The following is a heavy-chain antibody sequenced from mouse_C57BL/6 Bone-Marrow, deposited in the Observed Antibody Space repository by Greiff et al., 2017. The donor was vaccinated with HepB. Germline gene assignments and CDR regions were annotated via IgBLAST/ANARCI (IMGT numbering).Heavy chain of an antibody. CDR3: AREVYYDYGTYYFDY. CDR2: ISYSGST. CDR1: GYSITSCYD. J-gene: IGHJ2*01. V-gene: IGHV3-1*01. D-gene: IGHD2-4*01. Sequence: VQLKESGPGIVKPSQSLSLTCTVTGYSITSCYDWHWIRHFPENKLEWMGYISYSGSTNYNQSLKSRISITHDTSNNPFFLKLNSVTTEDTATYNCAREVYYDYGTYYFDYWGQGTTLTVAS.